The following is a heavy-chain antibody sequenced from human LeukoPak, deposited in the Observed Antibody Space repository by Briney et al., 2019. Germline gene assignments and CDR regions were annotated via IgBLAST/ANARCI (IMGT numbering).Heavy chain of an antibody. Sequence: SETLSLTCTVSGGSISSYYWSWIRQPPGKGLEWIGYIYYSGSTNYNPSLKSRVTISVDTSKNQFSLKLSSVIAADTAVYYCARHGGLAYCGGDCYDAFDIWGQGTMVTVSS. J-gene: IGHJ3*02. CDR3: ARHGGLAYCGGDCYDAFDI. V-gene: IGHV4-59*08. CDR1: GGSISSYY. D-gene: IGHD2-21*02. CDR2: IYYSGST.